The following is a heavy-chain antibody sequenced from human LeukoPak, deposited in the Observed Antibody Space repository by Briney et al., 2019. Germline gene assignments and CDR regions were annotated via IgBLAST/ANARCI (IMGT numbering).Heavy chain of an antibody. CDR1: GGTFSSYA. D-gene: IGHD2-2*01. J-gene: IGHJ4*02. CDR2: IIPIFGTA. CDR3: ARDVPAAMSLFDY. V-gene: IGHV1-69*13. Sequence: ASVKVSCKASGGTFSSYAISWVRQAPGQGLEWMEGIIPIFGTANYAQKFQGRVTITADESTSTAYMELSSLRSEDTAVYYCARDVPAAMSLFDYWGQGTLVAVSS.